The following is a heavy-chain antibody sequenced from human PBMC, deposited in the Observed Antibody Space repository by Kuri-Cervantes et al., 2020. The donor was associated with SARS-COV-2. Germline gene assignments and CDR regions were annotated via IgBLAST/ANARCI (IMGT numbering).Heavy chain of an antibody. CDR3: ARKGVDYYYYMDV. D-gene: IGHD3-3*01. CDR2: FDPEDGET. V-gene: IGHV1-24*01. Sequence: ASVKVSCKASGGTFSSYAISWVRQAPGQGLEWMGGFDPEDGETIYAQKFQGRLTMTEDTSTDTAYMELRSLRSDDTAVYYCARKGVDYYYYMDVWGKGTTVTVSS. J-gene: IGHJ6*03. CDR1: GGTFSSYA.